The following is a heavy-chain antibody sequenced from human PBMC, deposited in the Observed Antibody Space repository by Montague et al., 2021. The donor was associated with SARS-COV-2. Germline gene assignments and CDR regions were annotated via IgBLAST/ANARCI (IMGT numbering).Heavy chain of an antibody. CDR3: ARGGVGGYYFDY. CDR1: GFIFSSYG. V-gene: IGHV3-33*01. Sequence: SLRLSCAASGFIFSSYGMHWVRQAPGKGLEWVAHIWYEGSNENYVDSLKGRFTISRDNFKNTLYLQMNSLRAEDTGIYYCARGGVGGYYFDYWGQGTLVTVSS. J-gene: IGHJ4*02. CDR2: IWYEGSNE. D-gene: IGHD1-26*01.